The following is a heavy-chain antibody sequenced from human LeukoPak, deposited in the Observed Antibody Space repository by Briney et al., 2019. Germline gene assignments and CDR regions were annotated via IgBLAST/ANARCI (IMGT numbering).Heavy chain of an antibody. Sequence: EASVKVSCKASGGTFSSYAISWVRQAPGQGLEWMGGIIPIFGTANYAQKFQGRVTITADESTSTAYMELSSLRSEDTAVYYCARGYGGNSVPYFDYWGQGTLVTVSS. CDR3: ARGYGGNSVPYFDY. V-gene: IGHV1-69*13. J-gene: IGHJ4*02. D-gene: IGHD4-23*01. CDR1: GGTFSSYA. CDR2: IIPIFGTA.